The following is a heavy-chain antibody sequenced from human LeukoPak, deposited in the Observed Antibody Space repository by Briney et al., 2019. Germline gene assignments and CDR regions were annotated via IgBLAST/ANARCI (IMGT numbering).Heavy chain of an antibody. V-gene: IGHV3-23*01. CDR3: AKNREYTSPLGDYFDY. J-gene: IGHJ4*02. D-gene: IGHD2/OR15-2a*01. CDR2: ISGSGGST. CDR1: GFTFSSYA. Sequence: GGSLRLSCAASGFTFSSYAMHWVRQAPGKGLEWVSAISGSGGSTYYADSVKGRFTISRDNSKNMLYLQMNSLRAEDTAVYYCAKNREYTSPLGDYFDYWGQGTLVTVSS.